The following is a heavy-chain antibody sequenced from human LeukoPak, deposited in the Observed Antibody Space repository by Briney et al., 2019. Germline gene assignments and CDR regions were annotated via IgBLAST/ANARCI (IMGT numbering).Heavy chain of an antibody. CDR2: INHSGST. Sequence: SETLSLTCAVYGGSFSGYYWSWIRQPPGKGLEWIGEINHSGSTNYNPSLKSRVTISVDTSKNQFSLKLSSVTAADTAVYYCASRGYSYGYVGQKQPRNYYYMDVWGKGTTVTISS. CDR1: GGSFSGYY. D-gene: IGHD5-18*01. J-gene: IGHJ6*03. V-gene: IGHV4-34*01. CDR3: ASRGYSYGYVGQKQPRNYYYMDV.